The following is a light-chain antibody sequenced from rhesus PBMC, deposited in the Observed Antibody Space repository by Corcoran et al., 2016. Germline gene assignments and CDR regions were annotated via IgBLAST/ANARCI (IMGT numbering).Light chain of an antibody. CDR1: QGITDD. V-gene: IGKV1-33*02. CDR3: QHYYTTPWT. CDR2: DAS. J-gene: IGKJ1*01. Sequence: DIQMTQSPSSLSASVGDRVTITCRASQGITDDLAWYQQKPGETPKLLIYDASSLQSGIPSRVSGSGSGTDFTLTISSLQSEDFATYYCQHYYTTPWTFGQGTKVEIK.